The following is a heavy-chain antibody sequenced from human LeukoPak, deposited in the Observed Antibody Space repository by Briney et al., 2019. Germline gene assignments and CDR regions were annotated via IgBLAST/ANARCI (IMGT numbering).Heavy chain of an antibody. Sequence: SVKVSCKASGGTFSSYTISWVRQAPGQGLEWMGRIISILGIANYAQKFQGRVTITADKSTSTAYMELSSLRSEDTAVYYCARSRRDGYRDAFDIWGQGTMVTVSS. D-gene: IGHD5-24*01. CDR2: IISILGIA. CDR3: ARSRRDGYRDAFDI. V-gene: IGHV1-69*02. J-gene: IGHJ3*02. CDR1: GGTFSSYT.